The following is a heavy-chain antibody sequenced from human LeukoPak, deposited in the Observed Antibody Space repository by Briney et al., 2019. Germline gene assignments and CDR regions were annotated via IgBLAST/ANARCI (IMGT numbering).Heavy chain of an antibody. CDR2: INWSGGST. V-gene: IGHV3-20*04. Sequence: GGSLRLSCAASGFTFDDSVMSWVRQAPEKGLEWVSGINWSGGSTGYVDSVKGRFTISRDNAKNSLYLQMSSLRAEDTAVYYCARSGLSRFGFWGQGTLVTVSS. D-gene: IGHD2/OR15-2a*01. CDR1: GFTFDDSV. CDR3: ARSGLSRFGF. J-gene: IGHJ4*02.